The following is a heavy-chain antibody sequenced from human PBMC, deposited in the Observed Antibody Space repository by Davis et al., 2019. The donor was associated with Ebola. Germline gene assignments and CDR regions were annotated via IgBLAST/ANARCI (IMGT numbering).Heavy chain of an antibody. D-gene: IGHD3-10*01. CDR1: GFTFSSYW. CDR2: IKQDGSEK. Sequence: GESLKISCAASGFTFSSYWMSWVRQAPGKGLEWVANIKQDGSEKYYVDSVKGRFTISRDNAKNSLYLQMNGLRGEDTAVYYCVRDYGRGWSSFYYYMDVWGKGTTVTVS. V-gene: IGHV3-7*01. J-gene: IGHJ6*03. CDR3: VRDYGRGWSSFYYYMDV.